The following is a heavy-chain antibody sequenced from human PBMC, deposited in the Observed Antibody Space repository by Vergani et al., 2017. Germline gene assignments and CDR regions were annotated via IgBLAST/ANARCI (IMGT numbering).Heavy chain of an antibody. Sequence: EVQLLESGGGLVQPGGSLRLSCAASGFTFSSYAMSWVRQAPGKGLEWVSAISGSGGSTYYADSVKGRFTISRDNSKNTLYMQMNSLRAKERAVYYCAKDPVYYYGSGSYRDGDYYYGMDVWGQGTTVTVSS. CDR2: ISGSGGST. CDR3: AKDPVYYYGSGSYRDGDYYYGMDV. D-gene: IGHD3-10*01. CDR1: GFTFSSYA. J-gene: IGHJ6*02. V-gene: IGHV3-23*01.